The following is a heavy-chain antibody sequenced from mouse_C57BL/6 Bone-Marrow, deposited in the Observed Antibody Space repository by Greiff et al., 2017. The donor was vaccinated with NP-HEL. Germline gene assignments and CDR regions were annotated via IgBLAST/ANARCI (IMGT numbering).Heavy chain of an antibody. D-gene: IGHD2-12*01. CDR2: INYDGSST. J-gene: IGHJ2*01. CDR1: GFTFSDYY. Sequence: DVKLVESEGGLVQPGSSMKLSCTASGFTFSDYYMAWVRQVPEKGLEWVANINYDGSSTYYLDSLKSRFIISRANAKNILYLQMSSLKSEDTATYYWARDRGYSWNYFDYWGQGTTLTVSS. CDR3: ARDRGYSWNYFDY. V-gene: IGHV5-16*01.